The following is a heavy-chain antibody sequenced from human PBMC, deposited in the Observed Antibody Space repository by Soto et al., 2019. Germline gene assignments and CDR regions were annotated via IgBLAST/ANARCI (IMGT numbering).Heavy chain of an antibody. CDR1: GFTFSTYA. J-gene: IGHJ4*02. Sequence: GESLKISCAASGFTFSTYAMSWVRQAPGKGLEWVSAVSGSGGDTYYADSVTGRFTTSRDNSKNTLYLHMNSLRAEDTAVYYCAKHQNYVSGTYYFDYWGQGTLVTVSS. V-gene: IGHV3-23*01. CDR3: AKHQNYVSGTYYFDY. D-gene: IGHD3-10*01. CDR2: VSGSGGDT.